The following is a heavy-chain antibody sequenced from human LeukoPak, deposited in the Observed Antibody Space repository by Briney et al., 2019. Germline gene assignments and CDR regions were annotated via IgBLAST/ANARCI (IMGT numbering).Heavy chain of an antibody. V-gene: IGHV4-4*09. D-gene: IGHD3-3*01. CDR3: ARRSGYYTYYFDY. Sequence: PSETLSLTCTVSGGSISSYYWSWIRQPPGKGLEWIGYIYTSGSTNYNPSLKSRVTISVDTSKNQFSLKLSSVTAADTAVYYCARRSGYYTYYFDYWGQGTLVTVPS. J-gene: IGHJ4*02. CDR2: IYTSGST. CDR1: GGSISSYY.